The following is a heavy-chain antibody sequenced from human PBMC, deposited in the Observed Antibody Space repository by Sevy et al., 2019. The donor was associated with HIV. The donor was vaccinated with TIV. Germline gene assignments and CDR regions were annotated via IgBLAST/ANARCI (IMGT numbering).Heavy chain of an antibody. Sequence: GGSLRLSYAASGFTFSNYEMSWVRQAPGKGLEWVSYISSSDSTIYYADSVRGRFIISRDNAKNSLYLQMNSLRAEDTAVYYCARDRVGATGLGYFQHWGQGTLVTVSS. V-gene: IGHV3-48*03. CDR2: ISSSDSTI. D-gene: IGHD1-26*01. CDR3: ARDRVGATGLGYFQH. J-gene: IGHJ1*01. CDR1: GFTFSNYE.